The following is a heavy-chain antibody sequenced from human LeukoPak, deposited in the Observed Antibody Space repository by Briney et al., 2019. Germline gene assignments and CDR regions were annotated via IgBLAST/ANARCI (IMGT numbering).Heavy chain of an antibody. V-gene: IGHV3-74*01. CDR3: ARGPAVVVAATDY. CDR2: INSGESST. Sequence: GGCVRLSRGASVFTFRSYWMHWVRHAPAKGLVCVSSINSGESSTSYADSVKGRFTISRDNDKNTLYLQMNSLRAEDTAVYYCARGPAVVVAATDYWGQGTLVTVSS. CDR1: VFTFRSYW. J-gene: IGHJ4*02. D-gene: IGHD2-15*01.